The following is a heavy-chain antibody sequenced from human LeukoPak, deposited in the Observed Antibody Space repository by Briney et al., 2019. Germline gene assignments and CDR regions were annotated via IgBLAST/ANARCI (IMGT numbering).Heavy chain of an antibody. Sequence: GASVKVSCKASGYTFSNNWMHWVRQAPGQGLEWVGIINPRGGSTDYSQKFQGRITMTSDTSTSTVYMELSSLRSDDTAVYFCARVGSAAATADYWGQGTLVTVSS. CDR1: GYTFSNNW. D-gene: IGHD6-25*01. CDR2: INPRGGST. J-gene: IGHJ4*02. V-gene: IGHV1-46*01. CDR3: ARVGSAAATADY.